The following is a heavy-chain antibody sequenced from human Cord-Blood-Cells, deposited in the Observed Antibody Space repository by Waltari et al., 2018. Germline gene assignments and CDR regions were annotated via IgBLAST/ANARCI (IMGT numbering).Heavy chain of an antibody. D-gene: IGHD3-10*01. J-gene: IGHJ4*02. V-gene: IGHV3-53*01. CDR1: GFPVVSTY. Sequence: EVQLVESGGGLIQPGGSLRLSCAASGFPVVSTYRSWVRQAPGKGLEWVSVIYSGGSTYYADSVKGRFTISRDNSKNTLYLQMNSLRAEDTAVYYCARVAVMTMGSFDYWGQGTLVTVSS. CDR2: IYSGGST. CDR3: ARVAVMTMGSFDY.